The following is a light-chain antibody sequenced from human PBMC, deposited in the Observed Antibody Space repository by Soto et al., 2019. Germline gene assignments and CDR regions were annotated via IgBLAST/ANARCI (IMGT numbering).Light chain of an antibody. V-gene: IGLV1-44*01. Sequence: QSVLTQPPSVSGAPGQRVTISCSGSSSNIGRHNVNWYQHVPGTAPTFLMYSNNERASAVLDRFSGYNSGTSASLAISGLQSDDEALYYWSTWDATLNVLIFGGGTKVTVL. CDR3: STWDATLNVLI. CDR1: SSNIGRHN. J-gene: IGLJ2*01. CDR2: SNN.